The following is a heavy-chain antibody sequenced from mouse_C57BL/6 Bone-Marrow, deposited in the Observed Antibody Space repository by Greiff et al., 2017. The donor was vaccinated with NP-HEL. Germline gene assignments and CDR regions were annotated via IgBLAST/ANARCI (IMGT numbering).Heavy chain of an antibody. J-gene: IGHJ1*03. D-gene: IGHD2-3*01. CDR3: ARGGGYYFWYFDV. V-gene: IGHV1-81*01. CDR2: IYPRSGNT. CDR1: GYTFTSYG. Sequence: VQLQQSGAELARPGASVKLSCKASGYTFTSYGISWVKQRTGQGLEWIGEIYPRSGNTYYHEKLKGKATLTADKSSSKAYMELRSLTSEDSAVYFCARGGGYYFWYFDVWGTGTTVTVSS.